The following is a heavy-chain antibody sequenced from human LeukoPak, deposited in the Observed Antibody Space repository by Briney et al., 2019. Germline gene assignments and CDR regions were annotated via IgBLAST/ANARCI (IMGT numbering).Heavy chain of an antibody. J-gene: IGHJ5*02. Sequence: PGRSLRLSCTASGFTFSTYAMHWVRQAPGKGLEWVAVISYDGSNKYYADSVKGRFTISRDNSKNTLYLQMNSLRAEDTAVYYCARDLKVAIGYYDFWSGYLPWGQGTLVTVSS. CDR3: ARDLKVAIGYYDFWSGYLP. CDR1: GFTFSTYA. CDR2: ISYDGSNK. V-gene: IGHV3-30-3*01. D-gene: IGHD3-3*01.